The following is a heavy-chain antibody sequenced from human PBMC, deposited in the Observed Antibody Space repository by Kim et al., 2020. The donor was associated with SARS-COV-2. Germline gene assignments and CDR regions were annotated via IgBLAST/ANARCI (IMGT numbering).Heavy chain of an antibody. V-gene: IGHV3-53*04. Sequence: SVKGRFTISRHNSKNTLYLQMNSLRAEDTAVYYCAREDWGSGDYYYGMDVWGQGTTVTVSS. D-gene: IGHD7-27*01. J-gene: IGHJ6*02. CDR3: AREDWGSGDYYYGMDV.